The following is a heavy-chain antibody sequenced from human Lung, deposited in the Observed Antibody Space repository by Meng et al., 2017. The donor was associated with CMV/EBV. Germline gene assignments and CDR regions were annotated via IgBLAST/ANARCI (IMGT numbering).Heavy chain of an antibody. J-gene: IGHJ4*02. Sequence: QLQLPAAGHAAVRPPETLYVTCSGAGGSVSSSTYYWAWIRQPPGKGLEWIGSLYDSGSTYYHPSLKSRVTISVDTSKTYFSLKLRSVTAADTAVYYCARDLEYWGQGTLVTVSS. CDR2: LYDSGST. CDR3: ARDLEY. D-gene: IGHD1-1*01. CDR1: GGSVSSSTYY. V-gene: IGHV4-39*07.